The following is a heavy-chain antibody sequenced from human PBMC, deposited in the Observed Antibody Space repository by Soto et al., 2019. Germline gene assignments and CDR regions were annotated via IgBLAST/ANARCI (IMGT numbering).Heavy chain of an antibody. CDR2: IYHSGST. V-gene: IGHV4-61*01. Sequence: PSETLSLTYTVSGGSGSSGSYYWGWIRQPPGKGLEWIGYIYHSGSTNYNPSLKSRVTISVDTSKNQFSLSLTSVTAADTAVYYCARLSAAWFDPWGQGTLVTVSS. CDR3: ARLSAAWFDP. CDR1: GGSGSSGSYY. J-gene: IGHJ5*02. D-gene: IGHD6-19*01.